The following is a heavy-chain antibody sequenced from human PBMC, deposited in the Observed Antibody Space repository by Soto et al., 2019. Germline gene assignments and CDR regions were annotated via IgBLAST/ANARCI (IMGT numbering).Heavy chain of an antibody. Sequence: QVQLQESGPGLVKPSETLSLTCTVSGASISTYYWSWIRQSPGKGLEWIGNLYYSGSTNYSPSHKSRVTISVDTSNNQVSLKLSSVTAADTAMYYCARHGSYSNRLYSFDMWGQGTMVTVSS. CDR2: LYYSGST. V-gene: IGHV4-59*08. CDR1: GASISTYY. J-gene: IGHJ3*02. D-gene: IGHD4-4*01. CDR3: ARHGSYSNRLYSFDM.